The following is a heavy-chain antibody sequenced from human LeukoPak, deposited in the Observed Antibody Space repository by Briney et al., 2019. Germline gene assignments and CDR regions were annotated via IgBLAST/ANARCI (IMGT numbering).Heavy chain of an antibody. V-gene: IGHV3-21*01. Sequence: AGGSLRLSCAASGFTFSGYSMNWVRQAPGKGLEWVSSISSSSSYIYYADSVKGRFTISRDNAKNSLYLQMNSLRAEDTAVYYCARDTAGVPRFGYYYYGMDVWGQGTTVTVSS. D-gene: IGHD2-2*01. CDR3: ARDTAGVPRFGYYYYGMDV. CDR1: GFTFSGYS. CDR2: ISSSSSYI. J-gene: IGHJ6*02.